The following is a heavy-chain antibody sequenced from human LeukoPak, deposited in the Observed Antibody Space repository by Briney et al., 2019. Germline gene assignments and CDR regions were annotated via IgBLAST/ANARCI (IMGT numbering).Heavy chain of an antibody. D-gene: IGHD2-2*01. CDR2: ISGSGGST. CDR3: AITPGTYCCTKKNERFDY. Sequence: GGSLRLSCAASGFTFSDYYINWIRQAPGKGLGWVSAISGSGGSTYYADSVKGRFTISRDNSKNTLYLQMNSLRAEDTAVYYCAITPGTYCCTKKNERFDYWGQGTLVTVSS. V-gene: IGHV3-23*01. CDR1: GFTFSDYY. J-gene: IGHJ4*02.